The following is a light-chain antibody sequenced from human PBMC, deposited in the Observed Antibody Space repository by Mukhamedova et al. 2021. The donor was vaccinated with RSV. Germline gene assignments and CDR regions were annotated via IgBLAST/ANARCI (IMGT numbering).Light chain of an antibody. Sequence: GDRVTITCRASQSISSYLNWYQQKPGKAPKHLIYAASSLQSGVPSRFSGSGSGTDFTLTISSLQPEDFATYYCQQSYSSPYSFGQG. V-gene: IGKV1-39*01. CDR1: QSISSY. CDR2: AAS. CDR3: QQSYSSPYS. J-gene: IGKJ2*03.